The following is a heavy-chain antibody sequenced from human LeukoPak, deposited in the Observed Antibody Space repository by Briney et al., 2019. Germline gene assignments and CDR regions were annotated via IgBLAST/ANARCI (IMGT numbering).Heavy chain of an antibody. J-gene: IGHJ4*02. CDR2: INPSGGST. V-gene: IGHV1-46*01. Sequence: SSVKVSCKASVYTFTSYNMHWVRQAPGQGLEWMGIINPSGGSTSYAQKFQGRVTMTRDTSTSTVYMELSSLKSEDTAVYYCARYCSSTSCPIASAFDYWGQGTLVTVSS. CDR1: VYTFTSYN. D-gene: IGHD2-2*01. CDR3: ARYCSSTSCPIASAFDY.